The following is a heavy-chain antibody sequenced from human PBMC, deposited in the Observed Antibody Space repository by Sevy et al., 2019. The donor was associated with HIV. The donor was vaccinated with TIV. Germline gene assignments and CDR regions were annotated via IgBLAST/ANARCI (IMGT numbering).Heavy chain of an antibody. CDR2: IKQDGSEK. J-gene: IGHJ6*02. D-gene: IGHD2-2*01. CDR3: ARLCTGFIYYYYYGMDV. Sequence: GGSLRLSCAASEFAFSSSWMTWVRQAPGKGLEWVANIKQDGSEKYYVDFLKGRFTISRDNAKNSLYRQMNSLRAEDTAVYYCARLCTGFIYYYYYGMDVWCQGTTVTVSS. CDR1: EFAFSSSW. V-gene: IGHV3-7*01.